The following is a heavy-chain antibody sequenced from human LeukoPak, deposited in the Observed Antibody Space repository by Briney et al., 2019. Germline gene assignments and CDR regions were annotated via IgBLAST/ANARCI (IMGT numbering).Heavy chain of an antibody. CDR1: GGSIRSYY. CDR3: ARVWGSGSSIDY. V-gene: IGHV4-59*08. Sequence: SETLSLTCTVSGGSIRSYYWSWIRQHPGKGLEWIGYIYYSGNTNYNPSLKSRVTISVDTSKNQYSLKLSSVTAADTAVYYCARVWGSGSSIDYWGQGTLVTVSS. D-gene: IGHD3-10*01. J-gene: IGHJ4*02. CDR2: IYYSGNT.